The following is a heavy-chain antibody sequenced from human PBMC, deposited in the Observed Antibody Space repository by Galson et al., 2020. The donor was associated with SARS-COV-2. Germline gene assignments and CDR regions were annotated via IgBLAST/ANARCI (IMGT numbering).Heavy chain of an antibody. CDR2: INPNSGGT. Sequence: ASVTVSCKTSGYTFSDYYIHWVRQAPGQGLEWMGWINPNSGGTKYAQKFQGRVTMTRDTSITTAYMELSWLRSDDTAVYYCTRDRPAATSPTLTGFDPWGQGTLVTVS. CDR3: TRDRPAATSPTLTGFDP. J-gene: IGHJ5*02. D-gene: IGHD2-15*01. CDR1: GYTFSDYY. V-gene: IGHV1-2*02.